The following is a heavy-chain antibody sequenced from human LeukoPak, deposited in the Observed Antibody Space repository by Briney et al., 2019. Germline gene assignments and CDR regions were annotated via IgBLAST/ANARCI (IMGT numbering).Heavy chain of an antibody. D-gene: IGHD3-10*01. J-gene: IGHJ4*02. CDR1: GFTFSTYA. CDR2: ISYDGSNK. V-gene: IGHV3-30-3*01. CDR3: AKVSPRWFGELLGQLDC. Sequence: PGGSLRLSCAASGFTFSTYAVHWVRQAPGKGLEWVAVISYDGSNKYYADSVKGRFTISRDNSKNTLYLQMNRLRAEDTAVYYCAKVSPRWFGELLGQLDCWGQGTLVTVSS.